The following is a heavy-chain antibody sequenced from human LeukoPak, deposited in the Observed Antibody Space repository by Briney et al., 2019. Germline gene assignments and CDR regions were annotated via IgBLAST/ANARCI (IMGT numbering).Heavy chain of an antibody. Sequence: PGGSLRLSCAASGFTFSSYAMSWVRQAPGKGLEWVSAISGSGGSTYYADSVKGRFTISRDNAKNSLYLQMNSLRAEDTAVYYCARELIQFVDYWGQGTLVTVSS. CDR2: ISGSGGST. CDR3: ARELIQFVDY. D-gene: IGHD5-18*01. V-gene: IGHV3-23*01. CDR1: GFTFSSYA. J-gene: IGHJ4*02.